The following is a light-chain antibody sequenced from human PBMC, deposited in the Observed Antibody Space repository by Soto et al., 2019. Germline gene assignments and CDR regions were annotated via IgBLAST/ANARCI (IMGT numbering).Light chain of an antibody. J-gene: IGLJ2*01. CDR1: SSDVGSYNL. CDR2: EGS. V-gene: IGLV2-23*01. CDR3: CSYAARTQVV. Sequence: QSVLTQPASVSGSPGQSITISCTGTSSDVGSYNLVSWYQQHPGKAPKLMIYEGSKRPSGVSNRFSGSKSGNTASVTISGLQAEDVADYYCCSYAARTQVVFVVGTQLTVL.